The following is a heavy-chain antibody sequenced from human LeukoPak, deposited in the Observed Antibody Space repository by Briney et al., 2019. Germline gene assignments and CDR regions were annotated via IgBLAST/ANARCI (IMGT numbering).Heavy chain of an antibody. D-gene: IGHD2-2*01. V-gene: IGHV1-2*02. CDR1: GYTFTGYY. CDR2: INPNSGGT. Sequence: ASVKVSCKASGYTFTGYYMHWVQQAPGQGLEWMGWINPNSGGTNYAQKFQGRVTMTRDTSISTAYMELSRLRSDDTAVYYCAREGAGIVVVPAATPYYYYYGMDVWGQGTTVTVSS. CDR3: AREGAGIVVVPAATPYYYYYGMDV. J-gene: IGHJ6*02.